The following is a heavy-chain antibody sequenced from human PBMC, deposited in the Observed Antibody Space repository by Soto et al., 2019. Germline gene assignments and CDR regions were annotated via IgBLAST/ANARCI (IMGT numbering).Heavy chain of an antibody. D-gene: IGHD4-17*01. CDR3: ARADYGDRGLAFDS. J-gene: IGHJ4*02. CDR1: GASTGSGGSY. Sequence: QVQLQESGPGLVKTSQTLSLTCTVSGASTGSGGSYWSWIRQHPGKGLEWIGYIYYTGSTYYSPSLKSRASISVDTSNNQFSLKLDSATAADTAVYYCARADYGDRGLAFDSCGQGTLVNVSS. V-gene: IGHV4-31*03. CDR2: IYYTGST.